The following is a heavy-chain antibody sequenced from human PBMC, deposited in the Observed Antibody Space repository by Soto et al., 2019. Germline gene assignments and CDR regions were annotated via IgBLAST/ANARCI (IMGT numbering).Heavy chain of an antibody. Sequence: PSETLSLTCTVSGDSLSTYYWSWIRQPAGERLEWIGRIHDTGRTNYNPSLKSRVTMSVDTSKNQFSLRVNSVTAADTAVYYCARASVSGTYRFDSWGQGTLVTVSS. V-gene: IGHV4-4*07. CDR3: ARASVSGTYRFDS. D-gene: IGHD3-16*02. CDR2: IHDTGRT. CDR1: GDSLSTYY. J-gene: IGHJ4*02.